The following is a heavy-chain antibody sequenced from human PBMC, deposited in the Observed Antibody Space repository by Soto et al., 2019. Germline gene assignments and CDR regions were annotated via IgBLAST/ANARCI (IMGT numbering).Heavy chain of an antibody. CDR1: GFTFSSYA. J-gene: IGHJ4*02. V-gene: IGHV3-23*01. CDR3: AKSLIAYCGGDCWTFDY. Sequence: GGSLRLSCAASGFTFSSYAMSWVRQAPGKGLEWVSAISGSGGSTYYADSVKGRFTISRDNSKNTLYLQMNSLRAEDTAVYYCAKSLIAYCGGDCWTFDYWGQGTLVTVSS. D-gene: IGHD2-21*02. CDR2: ISGSGGST.